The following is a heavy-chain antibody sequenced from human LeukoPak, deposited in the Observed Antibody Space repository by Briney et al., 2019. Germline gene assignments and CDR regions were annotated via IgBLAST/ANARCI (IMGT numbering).Heavy chain of an antibody. CDR2: LYQSGST. CDR1: GYSITSNYY. D-gene: IGHD3-9*01. J-gene: IGHJ5*02. CDR3: ARRGRVEEGRYFDWSYTQGWFAP. Sequence: PSETLSLTCSVSGYSITSNYYWGWIRQPPGEGLEWIGSLYQSGSTYYNPSLKRRVPISVDPSKHQFPLHLTSVTAADTAVYYCARRGRVEEGRYFDWSYTQGWFAPWGQGTLVTVSS. V-gene: IGHV4-38-2*01.